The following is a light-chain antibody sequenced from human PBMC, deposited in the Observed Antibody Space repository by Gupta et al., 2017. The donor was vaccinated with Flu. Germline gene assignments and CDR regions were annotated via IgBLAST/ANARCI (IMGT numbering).Light chain of an antibody. V-gene: IGKV1-5*03. CDR1: QSIGSW. Sequence: DFQMTQYPSTLSSSVGDRVTITCRASQSIGSWLAWYQQKPGKAPKLLIYESSTFESGVPSRFSGSGSGTEFTLTISSLQPDDFGTYYCQHYNSYSWTFGQGTKVEIK. CDR2: ESS. CDR3: QHYNSYSWT. J-gene: IGKJ1*01.